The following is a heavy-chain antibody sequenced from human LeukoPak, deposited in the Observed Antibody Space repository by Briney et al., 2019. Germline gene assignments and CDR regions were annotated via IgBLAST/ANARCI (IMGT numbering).Heavy chain of an antibody. CDR1: GGSISSYY. Sequence: PSETLSLTCTVSGGSISSYYWTWIRQPAGKGLEWIGRVYTSGSANYNRESTSYNPSLKSRVTMSVDTSKNQFSLKLSSVTAADTAVYYCARDRAMVRGWPGLWGQGTLVTVSS. CDR3: ARDRAMVRGWPGL. D-gene: IGHD3-10*01. V-gene: IGHV4-4*07. J-gene: IGHJ4*02. CDR2: VYTSGSANYNREST.